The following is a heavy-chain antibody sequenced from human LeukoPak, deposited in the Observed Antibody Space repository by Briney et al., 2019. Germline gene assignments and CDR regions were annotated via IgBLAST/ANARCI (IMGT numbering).Heavy chain of an antibody. Sequence: GGSLRLSCAASGFTFSNYWMHWVRQAPGKGLVWVSRINTDGSNTHYADFVKGRFTVSRDNAKNTLYLQMDSLRAEDTAVYYCANEYSSSSGRSFQHWGQGTLVTVSS. D-gene: IGHD6-6*01. J-gene: IGHJ1*01. CDR3: ANEYSSSSGRSFQH. V-gene: IGHV3-74*01. CDR1: GFTFSNYW. CDR2: INTDGSNT.